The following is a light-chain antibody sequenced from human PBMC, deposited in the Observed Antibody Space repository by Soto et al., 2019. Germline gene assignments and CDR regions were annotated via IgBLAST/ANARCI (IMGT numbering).Light chain of an antibody. CDR3: QVWDSSSDLVV. Sequence: SYELTQPTSVSVAPGKTARITCGGNNIGSKSVHWYQQKPGQAPVLVIYYDSDRPSGIPERFSGSNSGNTATLTISRVEAGDEADYYCQVWDSSSDLVVFSGGNKLTVL. V-gene: IGLV3-21*04. J-gene: IGLJ2*01. CDR1: NIGSKS. CDR2: YDS.